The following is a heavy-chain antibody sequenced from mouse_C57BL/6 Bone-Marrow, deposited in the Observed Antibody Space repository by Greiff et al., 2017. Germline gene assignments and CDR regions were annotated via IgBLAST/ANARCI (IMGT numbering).Heavy chain of an antibody. V-gene: IGHV5-16*01. D-gene: IGHD1-1*01. CDR3: ARVDYYYGGYYFDY. Sequence: EVKLVESEGGLVQPGSSMKLSCTASGFTFSDYYMAWVRQVPEKGLEWVANINYDGSSTYYLDSLKSRFIISRDNAKNILYLQMSSLKSEDTATYYCARVDYYYGGYYFDYWGQGTTLTVSS. CDR1: GFTFSDYY. J-gene: IGHJ2*01. CDR2: INYDGSST.